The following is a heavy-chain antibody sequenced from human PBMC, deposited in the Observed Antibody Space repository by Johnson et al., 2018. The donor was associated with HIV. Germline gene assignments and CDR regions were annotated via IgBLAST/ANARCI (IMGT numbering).Heavy chain of an antibody. CDR1: GFTFDDYG. D-gene: IGHD3-22*01. CDR2: IKQDGSEK. J-gene: IGHJ3*01. Sequence: EVQLVESGGGVVQPGRSLRLSCAASGFTFDDYGMSWVRQAPGKGLEWVANIKQDGSEKYYVDSVKGRFTISRDNAKNSLYLQMNSLRADDTALYYCAREISRYYYDYAAFDLWGQGTTVTVSS. V-gene: IGHV3-7*05. CDR3: AREISRYYYDYAAFDL.